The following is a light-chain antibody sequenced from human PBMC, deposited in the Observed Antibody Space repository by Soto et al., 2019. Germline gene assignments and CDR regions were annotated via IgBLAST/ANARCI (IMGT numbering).Light chain of an antibody. CDR2: AAS. Sequence: DIQMTQSPSSVSASVGDRVTITCRASQGISSWLVWYQQKPGKAPKLLIYAASSLQSGIPSRFSGSGSGTDFTLTISNLQPEDFATYYCQQANSFSTWTFGQGTKVEIK. V-gene: IGKV1-12*01. CDR1: QGISSW. CDR3: QQANSFSTWT. J-gene: IGKJ1*01.